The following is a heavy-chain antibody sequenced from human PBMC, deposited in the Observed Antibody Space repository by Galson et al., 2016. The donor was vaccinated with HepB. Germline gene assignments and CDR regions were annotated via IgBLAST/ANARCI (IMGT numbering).Heavy chain of an antibody. J-gene: IGHJ4*02. Sequence: LRLSCAASGFTFSEVWMTWVRQAPGKGPEWVASISRTSTYIEYAASVRGRFIISRDNAENSLYLQMDTLRAEDTAVYYCARDLSYYDSCVSDFWGQGTLVTVSS. D-gene: IGHD3-22*01. CDR1: GFTFSEVW. CDR3: ARDLSYYDSCVSDF. CDR2: ISRTSTYI. V-gene: IGHV3-21*01.